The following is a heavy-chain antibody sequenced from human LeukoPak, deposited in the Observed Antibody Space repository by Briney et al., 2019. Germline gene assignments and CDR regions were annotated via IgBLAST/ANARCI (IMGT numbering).Heavy chain of an antibody. CDR3: ARARFDY. Sequence: PGGSVILSCAASVFTFSSYSIDWVRHAPGKGLEWVSYISSSSSTIYYADSVKGRFTISRDNAKNSLYLQMNSLRDEDTAVYYCARARFDYWGQGTLVTVSS. J-gene: IGHJ4*02. CDR2: ISSSSSTI. V-gene: IGHV3-48*02. CDR1: VFTFSSYS.